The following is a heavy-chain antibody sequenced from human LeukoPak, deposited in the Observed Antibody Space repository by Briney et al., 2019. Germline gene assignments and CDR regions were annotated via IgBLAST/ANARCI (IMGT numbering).Heavy chain of an antibody. CDR3: ARAGDAFDI. J-gene: IGHJ3*02. Sequence: GGSLRLSCAASGFTFSSYGMHWVRQAPGKGLEWVAVIWYDGSDKYYTDSVKGRFTISRDNSKNTLYLQMNSLRAEDTAIYYCARAGDAFDIWGQWTMVTVSS. CDR1: GFTFSSYG. V-gene: IGHV3-33*01. CDR2: IWYDGSDK.